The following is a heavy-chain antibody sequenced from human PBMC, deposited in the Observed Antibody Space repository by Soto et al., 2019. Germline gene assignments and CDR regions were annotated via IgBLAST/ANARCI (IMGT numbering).Heavy chain of an antibody. V-gene: IGHV1-3*01. CDR3: ARDLRGGYSGYDDAFDI. D-gene: IGHD5-12*01. Sequence: QVPLVQSGAEVKKPGASVKVSCKASGYTFTSYAMHCVRQAPGQRLEWMGWINAGNGNTKYSQKFQGRVTITRDTSASTAYMELSSLRSEDTAVYYCARDLRGGYSGYDDAFDIWGQGTMVTVSS. CDR2: INAGNGNT. CDR1: GYTFTSYA. J-gene: IGHJ3*02.